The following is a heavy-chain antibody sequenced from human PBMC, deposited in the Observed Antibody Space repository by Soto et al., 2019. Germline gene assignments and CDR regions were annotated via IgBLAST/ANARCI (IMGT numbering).Heavy chain of an antibody. V-gene: IGHV3-21*01. Sequence: PGGSLRLSCAASGFTFSSYSMNWVRQAPGKGLEWVSSISSSSSYIYYADSVKGRFTISRDNAKNSLYLQMNSLRAEDTAVYYCARIYCSSTSCYRGPLDYWGQGTLVTVSS. CDR2: ISSSSSYI. CDR1: GFTFSSYS. J-gene: IGHJ4*02. D-gene: IGHD2-2*02. CDR3: ARIYCSSTSCYRGPLDY.